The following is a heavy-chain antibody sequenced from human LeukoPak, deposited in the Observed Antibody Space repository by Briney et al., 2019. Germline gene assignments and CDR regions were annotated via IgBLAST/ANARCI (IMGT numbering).Heavy chain of an antibody. V-gene: IGHV3-20*04. Sequence: PGGSLSLSCAASGFPFDDYDMSWVRQAPGKGLEWVSGINWNGGSTCYADSVKGRFTISRDNAKNSLYLQMNSLRAEDTALYYCARGKKDNWNDLSHYAFDIWGQGTMVTVSS. CDR3: ARGKKDNWNDLSHYAFDI. CDR1: GFPFDDYD. D-gene: IGHD1-20*01. CDR2: INWNGGST. J-gene: IGHJ3*02.